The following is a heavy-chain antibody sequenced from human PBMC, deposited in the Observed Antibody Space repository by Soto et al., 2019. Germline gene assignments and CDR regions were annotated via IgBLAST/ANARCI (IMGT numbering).Heavy chain of an antibody. CDR1: GGSFSGYY. CDR3: ARHPGSSGWTGWFDP. J-gene: IGHJ5*02. Sequence: SETLSLTCAVYGGSFSGYYWSWIRQTPGKGLEWIGEINHSGSTNYNPSLKSRVTISVDTSKNQFSLKLSSVTAADTAVYYCARHPGSSGWTGWFDPWGQGTLVTVSS. CDR2: INHSGST. D-gene: IGHD6-19*01. V-gene: IGHV4-34*01.